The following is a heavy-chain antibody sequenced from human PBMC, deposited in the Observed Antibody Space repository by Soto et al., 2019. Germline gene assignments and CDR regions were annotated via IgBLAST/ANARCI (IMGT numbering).Heavy chain of an antibody. J-gene: IGHJ4*02. CDR2: ISAYNGNT. D-gene: IGHD4-17*01. CDR3: ARDCRQWMTTVTTYFDY. V-gene: IGHV1-18*01. Sequence: ASVKVSCKASGYTFTSYGISWVRQAPGQGLEWMGWISAYNGNTNYAQKLQGRVTMTTDTSTSTAYMELRSLRSDDTAVYYCARDCRQWMTTVTTYFDYWGQGTLVTVSS. CDR1: GYTFTSYG.